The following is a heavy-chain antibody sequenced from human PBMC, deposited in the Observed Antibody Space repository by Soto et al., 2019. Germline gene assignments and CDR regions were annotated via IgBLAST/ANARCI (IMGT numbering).Heavy chain of an antibody. V-gene: IGHV3-23*01. CDR3: AKDTRASSWYFDY. Sequence: PGGSLRLSCAASGFSFSNYAMSWVRQAPGKGLEWVSAISGSGGSTYYADSVKGRFTISRDNSKNALSLQMNSLRADDTAVYYCAKDTRASSWYFDYWGQGILVTVSS. CDR2: ISGSGGST. D-gene: IGHD6-13*01. CDR1: GFSFSNYA. J-gene: IGHJ4*02.